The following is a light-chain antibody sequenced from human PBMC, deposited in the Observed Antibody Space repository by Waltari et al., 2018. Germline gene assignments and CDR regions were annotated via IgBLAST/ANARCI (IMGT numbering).Light chain of an antibody. V-gene: IGKV3-15*01. Sequence: EVVMTQSPATLSVSPGESAILSCRASQDVTTNLAWYQQKPGQALRVLIYDASTRATGIPARFSGSGSGAEFTLTISSLQSEDSAVYYCQQYHNWPPLTFGGGTNVEIK. CDR1: QDVTTN. J-gene: IGKJ4*01. CDR3: QQYHNWPPLT. CDR2: DAS.